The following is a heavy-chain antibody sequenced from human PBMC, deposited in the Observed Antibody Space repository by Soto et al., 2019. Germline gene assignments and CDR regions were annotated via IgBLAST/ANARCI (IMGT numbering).Heavy chain of an antibody. CDR3: ASGTEVSPSWDV. Sequence: LSLTCTVSGGSVSSGGYYWSWIRQHPGKGLEWIGYIYYSGSTYYNPSLKSRVTISVDTSKNQFSLKLSSVTAADTAVYYCASGTEVSPSWDVWGQGTTVTVSS. CDR2: IYYSGST. D-gene: IGHD1-26*01. V-gene: IGHV4-31*03. J-gene: IGHJ6*02. CDR1: GGSVSSGGYY.